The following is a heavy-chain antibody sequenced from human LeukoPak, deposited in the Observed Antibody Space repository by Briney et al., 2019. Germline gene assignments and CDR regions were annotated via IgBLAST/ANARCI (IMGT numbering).Heavy chain of an antibody. Sequence: PGGSLRLSCAASGFTFSNYWMHWVRQAPGKGLVWVSRINTDGGSTSYADSVKGRFTISRDNAKNTLYLQMNSLRAEDTAVYYCARTGYSSSWYDDAFDIWGQGTMVTVSS. CDR1: GFTFSNYW. CDR2: INTDGGST. CDR3: ARTGYSSSWYDDAFDI. D-gene: IGHD6-13*01. V-gene: IGHV3-74*01. J-gene: IGHJ3*02.